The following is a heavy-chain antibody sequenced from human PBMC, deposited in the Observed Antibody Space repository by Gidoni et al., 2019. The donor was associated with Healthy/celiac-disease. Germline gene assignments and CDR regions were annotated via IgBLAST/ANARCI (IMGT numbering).Heavy chain of an antibody. CDR1: GGSFSGYY. J-gene: IGHJ4*02. CDR2: INHSGRT. Sequence: QVQLQQWGAGLLKPSETLSLTCAVYGGSFSGYYWSWIRQPPGKGLEWIGEINHSGRTNYNPSLKSRVTISVDTAKNQFSLKLSSVTAADTAVYYCAERREYYFDYWGQGTLVTVSS. V-gene: IGHV4-34*01. CDR3: AERREYYFDY.